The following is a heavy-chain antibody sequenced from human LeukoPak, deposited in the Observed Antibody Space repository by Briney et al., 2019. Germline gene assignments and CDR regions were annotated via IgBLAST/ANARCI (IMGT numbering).Heavy chain of an antibody. D-gene: IGHD3-22*01. Sequence: SETLSLTCTVSGASISSNSYSWGWIRQPPGKGLEWIVRMYYSGSTYYNPYLKSQVTISVDTSKNQFSLKLSSVTAADTAVYYCARVYYYDSSGYLDAFDIWGQGTMVTVSS. CDR2: MYYSGST. V-gene: IGHV4-39*07. CDR1: GASISSNSYS. CDR3: ARVYYYDSSGYLDAFDI. J-gene: IGHJ3*02.